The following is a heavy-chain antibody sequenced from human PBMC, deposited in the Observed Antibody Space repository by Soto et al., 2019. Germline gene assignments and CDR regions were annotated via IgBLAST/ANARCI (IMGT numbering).Heavy chain of an antibody. CDR3: GSDHLGDLNSY. V-gene: IGHV4-39*01. Sequence: SETLSLTCTVSGGSISSSSYYWGWIRQPPGKGLEWIGSIYYSGSTYYNPSLKSRVTISVDTSKNQFSLKLSSVTAADTAVYYCGSDHLGDLNSYWARRTPVPVSS. J-gene: IGHJ4*02. D-gene: IGHD3-16*01. CDR2: IYYSGST. CDR1: GGSISSSSYY.